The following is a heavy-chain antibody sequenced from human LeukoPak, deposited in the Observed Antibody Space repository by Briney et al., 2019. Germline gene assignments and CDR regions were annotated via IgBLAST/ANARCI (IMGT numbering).Heavy chain of an antibody. CDR2: IWYDGSNE. J-gene: IGHJ4*02. CDR3: ARGGRIQYYFDY. V-gene: IGHV3-33*01. D-gene: IGHD4-11*01. CDR1: GFTFSSYG. Sequence: GGSLRLSCVASGFTFSSYGMYWVRQAPGKGLEWVAVIWYDGSNEYYADSVKGRFTISRDNSKNTLYLQMNSLRAEDTAVYYCARGGRIQYYFDYWGQGILVTVSS.